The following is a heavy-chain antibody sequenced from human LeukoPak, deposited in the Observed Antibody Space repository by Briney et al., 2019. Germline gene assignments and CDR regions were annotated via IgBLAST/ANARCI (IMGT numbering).Heavy chain of an antibody. D-gene: IGHD2-15*01. CDR1: GFTFSSYE. CDR2: ISSSGSTI. J-gene: IGHJ4*02. Sequence: PGGSLRLSCAASGFTFSSYEMNWVRQAPGKGLEWVSYISSSGSTIYYADSVKGRFTISRDNAKSSLYLQMNSLRAEDTAVYYCARGVVAATLDYWGQGTLVTVSS. CDR3: ARGVVAATLDY. V-gene: IGHV3-48*03.